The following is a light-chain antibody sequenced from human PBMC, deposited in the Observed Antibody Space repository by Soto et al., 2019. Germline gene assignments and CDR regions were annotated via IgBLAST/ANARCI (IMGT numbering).Light chain of an antibody. J-gene: IGKJ2*01. V-gene: IGKV3-11*01. CDR2: DTS. Sequence: EIALTQFPATLSLSPGERATLSCRASQSLTNFLAWYQQRPGQAPRLLIYDTSTRATGIPARFSGSGSGTDFTLTISSLGRGDFAVYYCHQRSNWPYTFGQGTKLEI. CDR1: QSLTNF. CDR3: HQRSNWPYT.